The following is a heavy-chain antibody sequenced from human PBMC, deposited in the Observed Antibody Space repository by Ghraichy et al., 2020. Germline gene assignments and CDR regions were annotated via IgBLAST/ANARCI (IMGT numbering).Heavy chain of an antibody. CDR3: VRDRDGYNF. CDR2: IERDGSSA. CDR1: GFTFSSYL. D-gene: IGHD5-24*01. J-gene: IGHJ4*02. Sequence: GSLRLSCAASGFTFSSYLMHWVRQVPGKGLVWVSRIERDGSSASYADSAKGRFTISRDNAKQTLYLQMNSLRAEDTAVYYCVRDRDGYNFWGQGTLVTVSS. V-gene: IGHV3-74*01.